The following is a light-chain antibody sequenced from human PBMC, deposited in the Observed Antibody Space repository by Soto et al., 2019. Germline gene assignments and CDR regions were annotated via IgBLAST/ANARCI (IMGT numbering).Light chain of an antibody. CDR3: SGWVGGGNAWV. CDR2: SND. V-gene: IGLV1-44*01. Sequence: QSALTQPPSASGTPGQSVTISCSGSTSNIGSNTGNWDQQLPGTAPKLLVYSNDQRPSGVPYRFSASKSGTTAFLAISGLQTEDEADYDCSGWVGGGNAWVFGGGTKVTVL. CDR1: TSNIGSNT. J-gene: IGLJ3*02.